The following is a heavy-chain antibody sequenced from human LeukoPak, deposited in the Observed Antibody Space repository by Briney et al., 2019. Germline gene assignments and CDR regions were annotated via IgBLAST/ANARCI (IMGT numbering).Heavy chain of an antibody. J-gene: IGHJ3*02. CDR1: GFTFSSYG. Sequence: GGSLRLSCAASGFTFSSYGMHWVRQAPGKGLEWVGRIKSKTDGGTTDYAAPVKGRFTISRDDSKNTLYLQMNSLKTEDTAVYYCTTDRRSWYGWLDAFDIWGQGTMVTVSS. CDR2: IKSKTDGGTT. V-gene: IGHV3-15*01. CDR3: TTDRRSWYGWLDAFDI. D-gene: IGHD6-13*01.